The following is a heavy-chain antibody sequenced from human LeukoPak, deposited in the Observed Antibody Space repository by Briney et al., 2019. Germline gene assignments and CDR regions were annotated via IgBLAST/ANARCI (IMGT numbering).Heavy chain of an antibody. D-gene: IGHD2-21*02. CDR1: GFTFSDYY. CDR2: ISSSSSYT. J-gene: IGHJ4*02. Sequence: PGGSLRLSCAASGFTFSDYYMSWIRQAPGKGLEWVSYISSSSSYTNYADSVKGRFTISRDNAKNSLDLQMNSLRAEDTAVYYCARAVVVTALKYFDYWGQGTLVTVSS. CDR3: ARAVVVTALKYFDY. V-gene: IGHV3-11*06.